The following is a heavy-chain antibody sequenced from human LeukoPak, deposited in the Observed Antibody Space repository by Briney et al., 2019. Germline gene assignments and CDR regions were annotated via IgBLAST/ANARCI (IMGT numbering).Heavy chain of an antibody. V-gene: IGHV2-5*02. CDR3: AHSDGGWYSIHGNWFDP. Sequence: ESGPTLVNPAQTLTLTCTFSGFSLSTSGVGVGWIRQPPGKALEWLALIYWDDDKRYSPSLKSRLTITKDTSKNQVVLTMTNMDPVDTATYYCAHSDGGWYSIHGNWFDPWGQGTLVTVSS. D-gene: IGHD6-19*01. CDR1: GFSLSTSGVG. J-gene: IGHJ5*02. CDR2: IYWDDDK.